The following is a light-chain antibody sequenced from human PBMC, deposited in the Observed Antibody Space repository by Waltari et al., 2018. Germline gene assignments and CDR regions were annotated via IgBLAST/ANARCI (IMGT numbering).Light chain of an antibody. J-gene: IGKJ1*01. CDR1: QSVRSN. CDR2: GAS. CDR3: QHHKT. Sequence: EIVMTQSPATLSVSPGERATLSCRASQSVRSNLAWDQQKPGQAPRLLIYGASTRATGIPARLSGSGSGTEFTRNISSMQSEDFAVYYCQHHKTFGQGTKVEIK. V-gene: IGKV3-15*01.